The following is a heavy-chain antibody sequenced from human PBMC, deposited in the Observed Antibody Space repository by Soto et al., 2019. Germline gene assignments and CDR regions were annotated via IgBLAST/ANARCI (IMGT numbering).Heavy chain of an antibody. CDR3: AGVSNGWYYFDS. D-gene: IGHD6-19*01. J-gene: IGHJ4*02. CDR1: GFTFSDHY. CDR2: ITNKANSYTT. Sequence: GGSLRLSCASSGFTFSDHYMDLVRQAPGKGLEWVGRITNKANSYTTEYAASVKGRFTISRDDSKNSLYLQMNSLKTEDTAVYYCAGVSNGWYYFDSWGQGTLVTV. V-gene: IGHV3-72*01.